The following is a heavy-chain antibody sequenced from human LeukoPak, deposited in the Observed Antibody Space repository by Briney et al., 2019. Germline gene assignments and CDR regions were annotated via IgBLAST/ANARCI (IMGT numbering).Heavy chain of an antibody. D-gene: IGHD6-19*01. Sequence: PGGSLRLSCEGSGFTFSNYWMGWVRQAPGKGLQWAANIKTDGSEKYYVDSVKGRFTISRDNAKNSLSLQMNSLRAEDTAMYYCARKVGKYSGWYNYWGQGTLVTVSS. J-gene: IGHJ4*02. CDR2: IKTDGSEK. CDR3: ARKVGKYSGWYNY. CDR1: GFTFSNYW. V-gene: IGHV3-7*01.